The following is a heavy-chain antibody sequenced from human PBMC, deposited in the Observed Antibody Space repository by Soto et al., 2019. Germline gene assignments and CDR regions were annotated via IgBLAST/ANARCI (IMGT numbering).Heavy chain of an antibody. CDR2: IYNSGST. D-gene: IGHD6-13*01. J-gene: IGHJ4*02. CDR3: ARGSTGYSSSWYRY. Sequence: SETLSLTCTVSGGSISSTGYYWSWIRQPPGKGLEWIGYIYNSGSTNYNPSLKSRVTISVDTSKNQFSLKLSSVTAADTAVYYCARGSTGYSSSWYRYWGQGTLVTVSS. CDR1: GGSISSTGYY. V-gene: IGHV4-61*05.